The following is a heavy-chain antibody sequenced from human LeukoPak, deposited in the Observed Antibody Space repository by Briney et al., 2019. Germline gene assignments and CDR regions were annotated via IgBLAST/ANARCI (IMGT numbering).Heavy chain of an antibody. CDR1: GFTFSSYG. Sequence: GGSLRLSCAASGFTFSSYGMHWVRQAPGKGLEWVAVISYDGSNKYYADSVKGRFTISRDNSKNTLYLQMNSLSAEDTAVYYCAKGWDDAFDIWGQGTMVTVSS. D-gene: IGHD6-19*01. CDR2: ISYDGSNK. J-gene: IGHJ3*02. V-gene: IGHV3-30*18. CDR3: AKGWDDAFDI.